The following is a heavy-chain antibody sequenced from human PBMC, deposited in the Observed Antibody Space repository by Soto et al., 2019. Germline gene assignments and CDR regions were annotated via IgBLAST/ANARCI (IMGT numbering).Heavy chain of an antibody. Sequence: GGSLRLSCETSGFIFKMYWMHWVRQVPGQGPQWVARITDDGSTTYYAASVEGRFTISRDNAKNALYLQMTSLRPDDTAVYYCTRGPRPTSIGTGAFWGQGTLVTVSS. CDR2: ITDDGSTT. V-gene: IGHV3-74*01. D-gene: IGHD3-10*01. CDR3: TRGPRPTSIGTGAF. CDR1: GFIFKMYW. J-gene: IGHJ4*02.